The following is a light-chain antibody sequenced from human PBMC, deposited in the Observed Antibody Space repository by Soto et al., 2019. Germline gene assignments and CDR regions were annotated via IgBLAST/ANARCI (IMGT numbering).Light chain of an antibody. CDR2: AAS. V-gene: IGKV1-12*01. Sequence: DIQMSQSPSYVSASVGDRFTITCRASQGISSSLAWYHQRPGKAPKLLIYAASNLQNEVPSRFSGSGSGTDFTLTISSLQHEDFATYYCQPRKTFGQGTQVDI. CDR3: QPRKT. CDR1: QGISSS. J-gene: IGKJ1*01.